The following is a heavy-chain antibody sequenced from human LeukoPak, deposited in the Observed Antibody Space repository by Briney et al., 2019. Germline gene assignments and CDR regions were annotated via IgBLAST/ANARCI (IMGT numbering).Heavy chain of an antibody. CDR2: ISAYNGNT. D-gene: IGHD3-3*01. J-gene: IGHJ6*02. Sequence: ASVKVSCKASGYTFTSYGISWVRQAPGQGLEWMGWISAYNGNTNYAQKLQGRVTMTTDTSTSTAYMELRSLISDDTAVYYCARGSGRFLEWLEYYYYGMDVWGQGTTVTVSS. CDR1: GYTFTSYG. CDR3: ARGSGRFLEWLEYYYYGMDV. V-gene: IGHV1-18*01.